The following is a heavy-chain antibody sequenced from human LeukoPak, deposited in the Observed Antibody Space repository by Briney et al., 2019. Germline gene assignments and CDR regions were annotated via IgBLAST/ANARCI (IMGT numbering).Heavy chain of an antibody. Sequence: ASVKVSCKASGYTFTGYYMHWVRQAPGQGLEWKGWINPNSGGTNYAPKFQGRVTMTRDTSISTAYMGLSRLRSDDTAVYYCARALAAAGSLAEYFQHWGQGTLVTVSS. CDR2: INPNSGGT. CDR3: ARALAAAGSLAEYFQH. J-gene: IGHJ1*01. D-gene: IGHD6-13*01. CDR1: GYTFTGYY. V-gene: IGHV1-2*02.